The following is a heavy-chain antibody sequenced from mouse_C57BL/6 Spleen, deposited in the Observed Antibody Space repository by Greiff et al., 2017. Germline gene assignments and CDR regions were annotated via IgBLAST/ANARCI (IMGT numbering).Heavy chain of an antibody. CDR2: IYPGGGYT. Sequence: QVQLKQSGAELVRPGTSVKMSCKASGYTFTNYWIGWAKQRPGHGLEWIGAIYPGGGYTNYNEKFKGKATLTADKSSSTAYMQFSSLTSEDSAIYYCSRGGTGREGYFDYWGQGTTLTVSS. D-gene: IGHD4-1*01. CDR3: SRGGTGREGYFDY. J-gene: IGHJ2*01. CDR1: GYTFTNYW. V-gene: IGHV1-63*01.